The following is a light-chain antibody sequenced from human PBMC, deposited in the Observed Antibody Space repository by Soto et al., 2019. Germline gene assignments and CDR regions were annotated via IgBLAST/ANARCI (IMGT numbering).Light chain of an antibody. V-gene: IGKV2-30*02. J-gene: IGKJ5*01. CDR3: MQGTHWPIT. Sequence: DVVMTQSPISLPVTLGRPASIACRSNQSLVHSDGIAYFSWFQQRPGRSPRRLIYKVSNRDSGVPARFSGSGSGTDFALKISRVEAEDVGVYYCMQGTHWPITFGQGTRLEIK. CDR1: QSLVHSDGIAY. CDR2: KVS.